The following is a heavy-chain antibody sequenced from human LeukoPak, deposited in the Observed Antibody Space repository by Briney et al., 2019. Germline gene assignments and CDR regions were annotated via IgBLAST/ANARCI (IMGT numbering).Heavy chain of an antibody. V-gene: IGHV3-66*04. J-gene: IGHJ4*02. CDR3: AKRSPPY. CDR2: IYISGIT. D-gene: IGHD3-10*01. CDR1: GFSISTND. Sequence: GGPLRLSCAASGFSISTNDMAWVRQAPGKGLEWVSLIYISGITKYADSVQGRFIISRDNSKDTLYLQMNNLRVEDTAVYYCAKRSPPYWGQGTLVSVSS.